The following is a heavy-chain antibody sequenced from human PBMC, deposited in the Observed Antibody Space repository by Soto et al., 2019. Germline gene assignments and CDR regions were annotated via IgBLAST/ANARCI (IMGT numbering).Heavy chain of an antibody. D-gene: IGHD2-2*01. V-gene: IGHV3-15*07. Sequence: PGGSLRLSCAASGFTFSNAWMNWVRQAPGKGLEWVGRIKSKTDGGTTDCAAPVKGRFTISRDDSKNTLYLQMNSLKTEDTAVYYCTTTLGYCISPSCYEYFQPWGQGTLVTVS. J-gene: IGHJ1*01. CDR1: GFTFSNAW. CDR3: TTTLGYCISPSCYEYFQP. CDR2: IKSKTDGGTT.